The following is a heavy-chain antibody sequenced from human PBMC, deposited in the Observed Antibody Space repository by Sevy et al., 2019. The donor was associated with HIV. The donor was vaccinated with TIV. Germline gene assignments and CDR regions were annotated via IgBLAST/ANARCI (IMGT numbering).Heavy chain of an antibody. CDR1: GGSVSSGSYY. CDR2: IYYSGST. Sequence: SETLSLTCTLSGGSVSSGSYYWSWIRQPPGKGLEWIGYIYYSGSTNYNPSLKSRVTISVDTSKNQFSLKLSSVTAADTAVYYCATGEAYYYDSSGSFQHWGQGTLVTVSS. D-gene: IGHD3-22*01. V-gene: IGHV4-61*01. J-gene: IGHJ1*01. CDR3: ATGEAYYYDSSGSFQH.